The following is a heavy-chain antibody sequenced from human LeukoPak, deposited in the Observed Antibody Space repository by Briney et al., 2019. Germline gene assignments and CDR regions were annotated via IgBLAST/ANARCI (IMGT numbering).Heavy chain of an antibody. D-gene: IGHD1-26*01. V-gene: IGHV4-59*08. CDR1: GGSISSYY. Sequence: SETLSLTCSVSGGSISSYYWSWIRQSPGKGLEWIGYMFYNGNPNYNPSLKSRVTISIDTSKNQFSLKLSSVTAADTAVYYCARQVWELRTNWFDPWGQGTLVTVSS. CDR3: ARQVWELRTNWFDP. J-gene: IGHJ5*02. CDR2: MFYNGNP.